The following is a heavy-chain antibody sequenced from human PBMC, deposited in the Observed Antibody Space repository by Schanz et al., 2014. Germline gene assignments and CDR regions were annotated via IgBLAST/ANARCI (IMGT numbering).Heavy chain of an antibody. Sequence: QVQLVQSGAEVKKPGASVKVSCKASGYTFTSYGISWVRQAPGQGLEWMGWISAYNGNTKYPQKLQGRVTMTTDTSTSSAYMELRSLRDDDTAVYYCTRDAEGFGDIFNGEDYWGQGTLXTVSS. V-gene: IGHV1-18*01. CDR3: TRDAEGFGDIFNGEDY. CDR1: GYTFTSYG. CDR2: ISAYNGNT. D-gene: IGHD3-9*01. J-gene: IGHJ4*02.